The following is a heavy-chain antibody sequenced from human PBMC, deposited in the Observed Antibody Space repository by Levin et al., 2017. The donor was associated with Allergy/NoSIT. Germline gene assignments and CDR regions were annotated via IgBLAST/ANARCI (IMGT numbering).Heavy chain of an antibody. J-gene: IGHJ6*02. V-gene: IGHV3-21*01. CDR3: AREPQGAAGNPYYSYGMDV. CDR1: GFTFSSYS. Sequence: GGSLRLSCAASGFTFSSYSMNWVRQAPGKGLEWVSSISSSSSYIYYADSVKGRFTISRDNAKNSLYLQMNSLRAEDTAVYYCAREPQGAAGNPYYSYGMDVWGQGTTVTVSS. CDR2: ISSSSSYI. D-gene: IGHD6-19*01.